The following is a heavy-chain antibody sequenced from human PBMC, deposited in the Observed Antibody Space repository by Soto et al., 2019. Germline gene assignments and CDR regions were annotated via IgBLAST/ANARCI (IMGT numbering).Heavy chain of an antibody. CDR1: GGTFSSYA. CDR3: ARKTVVTQFRGMDV. CDR2: IIPIFGTA. Sequence: VSCKASGGTFSSYAISWVRQAPGQGLEWMGGIIPIFGTANYAQKFQGRVTITADESTSTAYMELSSLRSEDTAVYYCARKTVVTQFRGMDVWGQGTTVTVSS. J-gene: IGHJ6*02. D-gene: IGHD2-15*01. V-gene: IGHV1-69*01.